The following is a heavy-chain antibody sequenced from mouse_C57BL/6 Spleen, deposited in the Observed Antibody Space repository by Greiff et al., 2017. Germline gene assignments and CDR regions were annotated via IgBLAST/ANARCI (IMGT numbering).Heavy chain of an antibody. CDR2: IYPGDGDT. D-gene: IGHD4-1*01. J-gene: IGHJ2*01. CDR3: ARWAGTHYLDD. V-gene: IGHV1-80*01. CDR1: GYAFSSYW. Sequence: QVQLQQSGAELVKPGASVKISCNASGYAFSSYWMNWVKQRPGQGLEWIGQIYPGDGDTNYNAKFKGKATLTADKSSSTAYMQLSSLTSEDSAVYYGARWAGTHYLDDWGPGTTLTDSS.